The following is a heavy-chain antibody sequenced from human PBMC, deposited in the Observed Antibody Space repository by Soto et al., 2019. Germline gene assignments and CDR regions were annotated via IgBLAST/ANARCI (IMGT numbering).Heavy chain of an antibody. Sequence: QVQLVESGGGVVQPGRSLRLSCAASGFTFSSYGMHWVRQAPGKGLEWVAVISYDGSNKYYAESVKGRFTISRNNSKNTLYLQMNSLRAEDTAVYYCAKGEWSSSWHRYYYYGMDVWCQGTTVTVSS. CDR3: AKGEWSSSWHRYYYYGMDV. V-gene: IGHV3-30*18. CDR2: ISYDGSNK. D-gene: IGHD6-13*01. CDR1: GFTFSSYG. J-gene: IGHJ6*02.